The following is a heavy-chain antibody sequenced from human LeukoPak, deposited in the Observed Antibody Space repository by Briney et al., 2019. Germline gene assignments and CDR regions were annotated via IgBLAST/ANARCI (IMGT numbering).Heavy chain of an antibody. CDR2: IYGSGYT. V-gene: IGHV4-4*08. J-gene: IGHJ4*02. CDR3: ARDPYSSSPFDY. Sequence: SETLSLTCTVSGGSISGWYWSWIRQPPGKGLEWIGYIYGSGYTNYNPSLKSRVTISVDTSKNQFSLKLNSVTAADTAVYYCARDPYSSSPFDYWGQGTLVTVSS. D-gene: IGHD6-13*01. CDR1: GGSISGWY.